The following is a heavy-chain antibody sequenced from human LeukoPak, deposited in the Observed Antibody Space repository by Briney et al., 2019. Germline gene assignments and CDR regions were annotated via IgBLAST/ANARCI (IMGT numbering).Heavy chain of an antibody. J-gene: IGHJ4*02. CDR3: ATYSAAAALGY. CDR2: IYYSGST. CDR1: GGFNSSYY. Sequence: SETLSLTCTVSGGFNSSYYWSWIRQPPGKGLEWIGYIYYSGSTNYNPSLKSRVTISVDMSKNQFSLQLSSVTAADTAVYYCATYSAAAALGYWGQGSLVTVSS. V-gene: IGHV4-59*01. D-gene: IGHD5-12*01.